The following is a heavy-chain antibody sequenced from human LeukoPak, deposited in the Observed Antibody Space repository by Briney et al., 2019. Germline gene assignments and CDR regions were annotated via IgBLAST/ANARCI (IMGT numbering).Heavy chain of an antibody. CDR1: GFTFSSYG. J-gene: IGHJ6*02. D-gene: IGHD3-10*01. Sequence: GGSPRLSCAASGFTFSSYGMHWVRQAPGKGLEWVAVIWYDGSNKYYADSVKGRFAISRDNSKNTLYLQMNSLRAEDTAVYYCARDRAVTMVRGVREGMDVWGQGTTVTVSS. CDR3: ARDRAVTMVRGVREGMDV. V-gene: IGHV3-33*01. CDR2: IWYDGSNK.